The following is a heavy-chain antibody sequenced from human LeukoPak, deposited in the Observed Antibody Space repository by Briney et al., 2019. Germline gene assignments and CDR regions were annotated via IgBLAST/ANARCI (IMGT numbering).Heavy chain of an antibody. CDR3: AKGYYYYYGMDV. J-gene: IGHJ6*02. CDR2: ISWNSGSI. Sequence: SLRLFCAASGFTFDYYAMHWVRQAPGKGLEWVSGISWNSGSIGYADSVKGRFTISRDNAKNSLYLQMNSLRAEDTALYYCAKGYYYYYGMDVWGQGTTVTVSS. V-gene: IGHV3-9*01. CDR1: GFTFDYYA.